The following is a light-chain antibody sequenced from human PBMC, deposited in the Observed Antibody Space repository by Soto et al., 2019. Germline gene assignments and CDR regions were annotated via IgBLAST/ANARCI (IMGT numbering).Light chain of an antibody. Sequence: QSVLTQPASVSGSPGQSITISCTGTSSDIGGYKYVSWYQQHAGKGPKLIIYEVSNRPLGVSNRFSGSKSGNTASLIITGLQAEDEADYYCSSYTSSSTLYVFGTGTKSPS. CDR3: SSYTSSSTLYV. CDR1: SSDIGGYKY. V-gene: IGLV2-14*01. CDR2: EVS. J-gene: IGLJ1*01.